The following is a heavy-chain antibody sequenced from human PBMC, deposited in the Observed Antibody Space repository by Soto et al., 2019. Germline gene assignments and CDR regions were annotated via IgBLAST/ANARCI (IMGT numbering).Heavy chain of an antibody. J-gene: IGHJ4*02. CDR3: ARDLAVALVDY. Sequence: QVQLVQSGAEVKKPGASVKVSCKASGYTFTSYGISWVRQAPGQGLEWMGWISAYNGNTKYPQKLQGGVTVTKDTPTSTVYLGLRSLRSDHTAVYCCARDLAVALVDYWGEGTLVTVSS. D-gene: IGHD6-19*01. CDR2: ISAYNGNT. V-gene: IGHV1-18*01. CDR1: GYTFTSYG.